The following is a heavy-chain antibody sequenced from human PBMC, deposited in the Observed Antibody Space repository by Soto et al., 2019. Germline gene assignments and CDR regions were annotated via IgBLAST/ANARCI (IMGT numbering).Heavy chain of an antibody. CDR3: ANSLGSGWSPFAY. CDR2: TYYRSKWYN. CDR1: GDSVSSNSSA. V-gene: IGHV6-1*01. D-gene: IGHD6-19*01. J-gene: IGHJ4*02. Sequence: SQTLSLTCAISGDSVSSNSSAWNWIRQSPSRGLEWLGRTYYRSKWYNDYAVSVKSRITINPDTSKNQFSLQLNSVTTEDTAVYYCANSLGSGWSPFAYWGQGTMVTVSS.